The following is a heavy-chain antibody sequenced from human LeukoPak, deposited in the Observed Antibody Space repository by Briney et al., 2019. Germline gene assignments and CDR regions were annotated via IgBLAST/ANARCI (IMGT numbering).Heavy chain of an antibody. D-gene: IGHD2-15*01. CDR3: ARPHCSRGSCYRDFDY. CDR1: GGSLRDHY. J-gene: IGHJ4*02. CDR2: INDSGST. V-gene: IGHV4-34*01. Sequence: SETLSLTCAVSGGSLRDHYWSWIRQVPGKGLEWIGEINDSGSTNYNPSLEGRVTLSVDPSKNQFSLKMRSVTAADTSVYYCARPHCSRGSCYRDFDYWGQGTLVTVSS.